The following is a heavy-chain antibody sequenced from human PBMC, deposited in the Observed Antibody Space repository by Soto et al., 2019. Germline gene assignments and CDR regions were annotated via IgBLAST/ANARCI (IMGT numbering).Heavy chain of an antibody. CDR1: GFTFSSYA. CDR2: ISGSGGST. CDR3: AKDSPASTGGGDCY. D-gene: IGHD2-21*02. J-gene: IGHJ4*02. Sequence: SGGSLRLSCAASGFTFSSYAMSWVRQAPGKGLEWVSAISGSGGSTYYADSVKGRFTISRDNSKNTLYLQMNSLRAEDTAVYYCAKDSPASTGGGDCYSDQGTLVTVSS. V-gene: IGHV3-23*01.